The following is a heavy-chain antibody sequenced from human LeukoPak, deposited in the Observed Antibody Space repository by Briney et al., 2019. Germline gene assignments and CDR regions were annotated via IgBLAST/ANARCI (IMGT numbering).Heavy chain of an antibody. CDR2: IYYSGSA. D-gene: IGHD1-20*01. CDR3: ARSGARLGITGTKSFDY. CDR1: GGSISGYY. Sequence: SETLSLTCTVSGGSISGYYWSWIRQAPGKGLEWIGYIYYSGSANYNPSLNSRVTISVDTSKNQFSLKLSSVTAADTAVYYCARSGARLGITGTKSFDYWGQGTLVTVSS. V-gene: IGHV4-59*01. J-gene: IGHJ4*02.